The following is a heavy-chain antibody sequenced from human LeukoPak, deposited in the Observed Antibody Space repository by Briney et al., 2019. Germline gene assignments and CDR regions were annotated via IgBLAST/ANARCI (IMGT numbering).Heavy chain of an antibody. CDR3: ARVDYYDSSAYWGNYYYYYMDV. Sequence: GGSVRLSCEVSGFTFSTYWMSWVRQAPGKGLEWVANIKQDGSENYYADSVKGRFTISRDNAKNSLSLQMSSLRVEDTAVYYCARVDYYDSSAYWGNYYYYYMDVWGRGTTVTVSS. CDR1: GFTFSTYW. J-gene: IGHJ6*03. CDR2: IKQDGSEN. D-gene: IGHD3-22*01. V-gene: IGHV3-7*01.